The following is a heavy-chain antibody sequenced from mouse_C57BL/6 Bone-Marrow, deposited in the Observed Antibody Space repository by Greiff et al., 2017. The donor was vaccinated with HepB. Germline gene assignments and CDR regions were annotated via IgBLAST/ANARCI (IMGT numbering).Heavy chain of an antibody. D-gene: IGHD1-1*01. CDR2: FHPYNDDT. CDR3: AIYGSSYGGYFDV. CDR1: GYTFTTYP. Sequence: LVESGAELVKPGASVKMSCKASGYTFTTYPIEWMKQNHGKSLEWIGNFHPYNDDTKYNEKFKGKATLTVEKSSSTVYLELSRLTSDDSAVYYCAIYGSSYGGYFDVWGTGTTVTVSS. V-gene: IGHV1-47*01. J-gene: IGHJ1*03.